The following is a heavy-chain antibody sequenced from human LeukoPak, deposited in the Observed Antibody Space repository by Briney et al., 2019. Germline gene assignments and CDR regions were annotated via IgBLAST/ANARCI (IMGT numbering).Heavy chain of an antibody. CDR2: IYTSGST. J-gene: IGHJ5*02. CDR3: ARDLVFVAHNWFDP. Sequence: PSETLSLTCTVSGGSINTYYWSWIRQPAGKGLEYIGRIYTSGSTNYNPSLKSRVTMSVDTSKNQFSLKLSSVTAADTAVYYCARDLVFVAHNWFDPWGQGTLVTVSS. D-gene: IGHD3-3*01. CDR1: GGSINTYY. V-gene: IGHV4-4*07.